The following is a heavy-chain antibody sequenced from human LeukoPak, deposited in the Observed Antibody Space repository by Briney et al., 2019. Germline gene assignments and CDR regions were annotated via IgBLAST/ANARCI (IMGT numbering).Heavy chain of an antibody. V-gene: IGHV3-20*04. D-gene: IGHD3-22*01. CDR3: ARAVRYYYDSSGYDP. J-gene: IGHJ5*02. Sequence: GGSLRLSCAASGFTFGNYGMSWVRQAPGKGLEWVSSINTSGGNTHYADSVKGRFTISRDNAKNSLYLQMNSLRAEDTALYYCARAVRYYYDSSGYDPWGQGTLVTVSS. CDR2: INTSGGNT. CDR1: GFTFGNYG.